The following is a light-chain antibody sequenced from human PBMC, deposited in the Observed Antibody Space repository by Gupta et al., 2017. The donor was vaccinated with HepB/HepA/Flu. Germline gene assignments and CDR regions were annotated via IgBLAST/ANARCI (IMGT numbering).Light chain of an antibody. Sequence: QSALTQPPSVSGSPGQSVTISCTGTSSDVGTNNRVSWYQQPPGTAPKLIIYEVSNRPSGVPDRFSGSKSGNTASLTISGLQAEDEADYYCSSYTISSTFVFGTGTKVTGL. CDR3: SSYTISSTFV. CDR1: SSDVGTNNR. V-gene: IGLV2-18*02. CDR2: EVS. J-gene: IGLJ1*01.